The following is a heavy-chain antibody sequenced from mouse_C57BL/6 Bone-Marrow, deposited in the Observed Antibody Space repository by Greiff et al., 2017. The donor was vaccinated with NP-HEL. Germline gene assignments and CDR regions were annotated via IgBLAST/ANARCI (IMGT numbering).Heavy chain of an antibody. CDR2: FYPGSGSI. Sequence: VQLQQSGAELVKPGASVKLSCKASGYTFTEYTIHWVKQRSGQGLEWIGRFYPGSGSIKYNEKFKDKATLTADKSSSTVYMELSRLTSEDSAVYFCARHEAYYFYAMDYWGQGTSVTVSS. D-gene: IGHD2-10*01. CDR3: ARHEAYYFYAMDY. CDR1: GYTFTEYT. V-gene: IGHV1-62-2*01. J-gene: IGHJ4*01.